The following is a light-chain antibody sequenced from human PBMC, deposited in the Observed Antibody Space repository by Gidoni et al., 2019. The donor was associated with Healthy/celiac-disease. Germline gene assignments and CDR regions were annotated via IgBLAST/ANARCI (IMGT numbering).Light chain of an antibody. CDR3: QQYDNLPPRT. V-gene: IGKV1-33*01. Sequence: DLQMTQSPSSLSASVGDRVTITCPATQDISNYLNWYQQKPGKAPKLLIYDASNLETGVPSRFSGSGAGTDFTFTISSLQPEDIATYYCQQYDNLPPRTFGGGTKVEIK. J-gene: IGKJ4*02. CDR2: DAS. CDR1: QDISNY.